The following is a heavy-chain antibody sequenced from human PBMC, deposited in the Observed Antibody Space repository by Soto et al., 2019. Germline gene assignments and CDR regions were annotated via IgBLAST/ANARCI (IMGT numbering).Heavy chain of an antibody. Sequence: EVQLLESGGGLVQPGGSLRLSCAASGFTFSSYAMSWVRQAPGKGLEWVSAISGSGGSTYYADSVKGRFTISRDNSKNTLYLQMNSLRAEDTAVYYCAKDRDFWSGHGSGLNYWGQGTLVTVSS. J-gene: IGHJ4*02. V-gene: IGHV3-23*01. D-gene: IGHD3-3*01. CDR2: ISGSGGST. CDR3: AKDRDFWSGHGSGLNY. CDR1: GFTFSSYA.